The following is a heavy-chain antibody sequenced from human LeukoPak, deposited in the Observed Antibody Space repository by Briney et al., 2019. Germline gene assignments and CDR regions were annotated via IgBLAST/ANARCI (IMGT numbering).Heavy chain of an antibody. CDR3: ARDNYAGANWFDP. Sequence: SVKVSCKASGGTFSSYAISWVRQAPGQGLEWVGGIIPIFGTANYAQKFQGRVTITTDESTSTAYMELSSLRSEDTAVYYCARDNYAGANWFDPWGQGTLVTVSS. D-gene: IGHD1-7*01. CDR2: IIPIFGTA. CDR1: GGTFSSYA. V-gene: IGHV1-69*05. J-gene: IGHJ5*02.